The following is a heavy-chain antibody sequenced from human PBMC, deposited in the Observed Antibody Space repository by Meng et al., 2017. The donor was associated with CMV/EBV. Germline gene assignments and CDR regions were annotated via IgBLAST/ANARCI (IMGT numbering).Heavy chain of an antibody. V-gene: IGHV1-2*02. Sequence: QVKLVQPGAEVKSPGAPVKVSCQTSGYRFSDHYMHWVRQAPGQGLEWMGWIYPNSGGTHYAQRFQDRVTMTRDTSISTVYMELSRLTSDDTAVYYCVRDHNWGPDYWGQGTLVTVSS. D-gene: IGHD1-1*01. CDR1: GYRFSDHY. CDR2: IYPNSGGT. CDR3: VRDHNWGPDY. J-gene: IGHJ4*02.